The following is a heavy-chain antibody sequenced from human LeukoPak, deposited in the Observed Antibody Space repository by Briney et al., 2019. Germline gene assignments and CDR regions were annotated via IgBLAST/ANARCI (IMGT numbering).Heavy chain of an antibody. CDR1: GGSFSDYD. V-gene: IGHV4-34*01. CDR3: ARPRVARTDYYFDY. CDR2: INHSGST. Sequence: PSETLSLTCAVYGGSFSDYDWSWIRQPPGKGLEWIGEINHSGSTNYNPSLKSRVTISVDTSKNQFSLKLSSVTAADTAVYYCARPRVARTDYYFDYWGQGTLVTVSS. J-gene: IGHJ4*02. D-gene: IGHD1/OR15-1a*01.